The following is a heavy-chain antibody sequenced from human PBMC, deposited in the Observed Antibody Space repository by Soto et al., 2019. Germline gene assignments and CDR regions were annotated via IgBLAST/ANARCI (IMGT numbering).Heavy chain of an antibody. V-gene: IGHV3-30*18. CDR2: ISYDGSNK. CDR3: AKDGDSSSWYLDYYYYGMDV. J-gene: IGHJ6*02. D-gene: IGHD6-13*01. Sequence: GGSLRLSCAASGFTFSSYGMHWVRQAPGKGLEWVAVISYDGSNKYYADSVKGRFTISRDNSKNTLYLQMNSLRAEDTAVYYCAKDGDSSSWYLDYYYYGMDVWGQGTTVTVSS. CDR1: GFTFSSYG.